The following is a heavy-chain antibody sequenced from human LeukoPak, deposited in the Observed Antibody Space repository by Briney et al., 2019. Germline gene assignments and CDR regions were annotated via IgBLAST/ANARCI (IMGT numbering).Heavy chain of an antibody. CDR2: INHSGST. Sequence: SETLSLTCAVYGGSFSGYYWSWIRQPPGKGLEWIGEINHSGSTNYNPSLKSRVTISVDTSKNQFSLKLSSVTAADTAVYYCARHRGPVRAARRGFDYWGQGTLVTVSS. D-gene: IGHD6-6*01. CDR3: ARHRGPVRAARRGFDY. CDR1: GGSFSGYY. J-gene: IGHJ4*02. V-gene: IGHV4-34*01.